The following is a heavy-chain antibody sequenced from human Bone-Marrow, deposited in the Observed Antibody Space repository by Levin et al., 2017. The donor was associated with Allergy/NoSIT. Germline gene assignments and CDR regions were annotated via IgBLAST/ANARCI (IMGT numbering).Heavy chain of an antibody. V-gene: IGHV4-59*01. J-gene: IGHJ2*01. D-gene: IGHD5-18*01. CDR2: IYYSGST. CDR1: GGSISSYY. CDR3: ARVAGYGYWYFDL. Sequence: SQTLSLTCTVSGGSISSYYWSWIRQPPGKGLEWIGYIYYSGSTKYNPSLKSRVTISVDTSKNQFSLKLSSVTAADTAVYYCARVAGYGYWYFDLWGRGTLVTVSS.